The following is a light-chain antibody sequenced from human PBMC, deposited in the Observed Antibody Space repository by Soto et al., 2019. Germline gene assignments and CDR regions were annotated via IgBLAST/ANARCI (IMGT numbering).Light chain of an antibody. CDR3: QQYGSSPIT. CDR2: SAS. Sequence: DTVLPQSPGTLSLTSGERATLSCRASQSISGTYLAWYQQKPGQAPRLLIYSASTRATGIPDRFSGSGSGTDFTLTISRLEPEDIAVYYCQQYGSSPITFGQGTRLEI. J-gene: IGKJ5*01. V-gene: IGKV3-20*01. CDR1: QSISGTY.